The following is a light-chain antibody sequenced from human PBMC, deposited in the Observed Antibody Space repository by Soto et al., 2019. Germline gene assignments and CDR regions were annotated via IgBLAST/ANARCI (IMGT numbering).Light chain of an antibody. V-gene: IGLV2-14*01. J-gene: IGLJ2*01. Sequence: QSALTQPASVSGSPGQSITISCTGTSSDVGGYNYVSWYQQHPGKAPKLMIYDVSNRPSGVSNRFSGSKSGNTASLNISGLQAEDEADYYCSSYTSSSHVFVGGTKLTVL. CDR2: DVS. CDR3: SSYTSSSHV. CDR1: SSDVGGYNY.